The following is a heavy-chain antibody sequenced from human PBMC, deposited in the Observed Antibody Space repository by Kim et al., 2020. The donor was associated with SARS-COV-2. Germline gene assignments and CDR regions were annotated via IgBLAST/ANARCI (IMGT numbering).Heavy chain of an antibody. Sequence: GGSLRLSCAASAFTLNNVWMNWVRQPPGKGLEWLGVIKNKPTGGTTHFAALVEGRFTISRDDSKNMLYIQINSLKTEDTAVYYCTTFNRQNAFDVWGRGTMFIVAS. CDR2: IKNKPTGGTT. V-gene: IGHV3-15*01. J-gene: IGHJ3*01. CDR3: TTFNRQNAFDV. CDR1: AFTLNNVW.